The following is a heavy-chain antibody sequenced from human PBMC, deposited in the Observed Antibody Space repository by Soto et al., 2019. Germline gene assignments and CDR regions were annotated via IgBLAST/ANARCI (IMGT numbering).Heavy chain of an antibody. D-gene: IGHD4-17*01. J-gene: IGHJ6*02. CDR3: TRAYGDYMYYYYGMDV. V-gene: IGHV3-23*01. CDR1: GFTFSSYA. CDR2: ISGSGGST. Sequence: EVQLLESGGGLVQPGGSLRLSCAASGFTFSSYAMSWVRQAPGKGLEWVSAISGSGGSTYYADSVKGRFTISRDNSKNTRYLQMNSLRAEDTAVYYCTRAYGDYMYYYYGMDVWGQGTTVTVSS.